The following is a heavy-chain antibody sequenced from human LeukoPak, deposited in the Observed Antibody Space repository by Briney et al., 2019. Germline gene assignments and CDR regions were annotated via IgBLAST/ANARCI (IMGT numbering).Heavy chain of an antibody. CDR3: ATGTDGSENYFDY. Sequence: GGSLRLSCAASGFTFDDYTMHWVRQAPGKGLEWVSLISWDGGSTYYADSVKGRFTISRDNSKNSLYLQMNSLRTEDTALYYCATGTDGSENYFDYWGQGTLVTV. J-gene: IGHJ4*02. CDR1: GFTFDDYT. D-gene: IGHD3-10*01. V-gene: IGHV3-43*01. CDR2: ISWDGGST.